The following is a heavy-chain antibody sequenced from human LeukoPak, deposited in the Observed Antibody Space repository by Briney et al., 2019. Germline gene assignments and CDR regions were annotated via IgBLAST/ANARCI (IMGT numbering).Heavy chain of an antibody. D-gene: IGHD3-9*01. J-gene: IGHJ3*02. CDR1: GYTFTSYG. CDR2: ISAYNGNT. CDR3: ARDQDILTGLDAFDI. V-gene: IGHV1-18*01. Sequence: GASVKVSCKASGYTFTSYGIRWVRQAPGQGLEWMGWISAYNGNTNYAQKLQGIVTMTTDTSTSTAYMELRSLRSDDTAVYYCARDQDILTGLDAFDIWGQGTMVTVSS.